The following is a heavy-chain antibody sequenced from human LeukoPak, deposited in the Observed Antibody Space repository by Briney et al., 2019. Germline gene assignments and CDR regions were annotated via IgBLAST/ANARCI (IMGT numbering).Heavy chain of an antibody. CDR3: ARGYSYGEGAFDI. CDR2: IYSGGST. J-gene: IGHJ3*02. V-gene: IGHV3-66*02. Sequence: GGSLRLSCAASGFNFSSYSMNWVRQAPGKGLEWVSVIYSGGSTYYADSVKGRFTISRDNSKNTLYLQMNSLRAEDTAVYYCARGYSYGEGAFDIWGQGTMVTVSS. D-gene: IGHD5-18*01. CDR1: GFNFSSYS.